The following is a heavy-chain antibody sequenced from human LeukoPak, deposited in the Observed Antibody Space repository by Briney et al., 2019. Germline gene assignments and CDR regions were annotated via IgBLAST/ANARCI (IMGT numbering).Heavy chain of an antibody. D-gene: IGHD3-10*01. CDR3: ARDLWFGELLVLDY. Sequence: GRSLRLSCAASGFTFSSHDMHWVRQAPGKGLEWVAVISYDGSNKYYADSVKGRFTISRDNSKNTLYLQMNSLRAEDTAVYYCARDLWFGELLVLDYWGQGTLVTVSS. CDR1: GFTFSSHD. CDR2: ISYDGSNK. V-gene: IGHV3-30*19. J-gene: IGHJ4*02.